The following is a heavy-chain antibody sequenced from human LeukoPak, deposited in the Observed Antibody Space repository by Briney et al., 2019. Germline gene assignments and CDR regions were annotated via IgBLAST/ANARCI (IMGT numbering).Heavy chain of an antibody. J-gene: IGHJ4*02. CDR2: IYHSGST. CDR1: GGSISSRSYY. CDR3: ARYTGVNGYYFDY. V-gene: IGHV4-39*02. D-gene: IGHD2-8*01. Sequence: SETLSLTCTVPGGSISSRSYYWSWLRQPPGKGLEWIATIYHSGSTYYNASLKSRVTISVDTSKSHFSLKLSSVTAADTAMYYCARYTGVNGYYFDYWGQGTLVTVSS.